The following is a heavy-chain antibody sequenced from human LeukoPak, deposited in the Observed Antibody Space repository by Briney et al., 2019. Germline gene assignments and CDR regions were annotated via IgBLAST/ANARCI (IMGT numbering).Heavy chain of an antibody. V-gene: IGHV4-38-2*01. CDR3: ARSPIAVAGPFDY. J-gene: IGHJ4*02. D-gene: IGHD6-19*01. Sequence: SETLSLTCAVSGYSISSGYYWGWIRPPPGKGLEWIGSIYHSGSTYYNPSLKSRVTISVDTSKNQFSLKLSSVTAADTAVYYCARSPIAVAGPFDYWGQGTLVTVSS. CDR2: IYHSGST. CDR1: GYSISSGYY.